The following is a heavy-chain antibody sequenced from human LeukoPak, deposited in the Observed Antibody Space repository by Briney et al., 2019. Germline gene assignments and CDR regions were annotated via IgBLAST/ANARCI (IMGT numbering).Heavy chain of an antibody. CDR2: ISSSSSTI. J-gene: IGHJ4*02. V-gene: IGHV3-48*01. CDR3: AKVTTLGTTFDS. Sequence: PGGSLRLSCAASGFTFSSYSMNWVRQAPGKGLEWVSYISSSSSTIYYADSVKGRFTISRDNAKNSLYLQMNSLRAEDTAVYYCAKVTTLGTTFDSWGQGALVTVFS. CDR1: GFTFSSYS. D-gene: IGHD4-11*01.